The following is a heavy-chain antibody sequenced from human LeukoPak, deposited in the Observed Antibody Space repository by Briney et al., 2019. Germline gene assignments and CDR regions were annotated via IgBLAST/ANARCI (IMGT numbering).Heavy chain of an antibody. CDR2: ISSSSSYI. CDR1: GFTFSSYS. V-gene: IGHV3-21*01. Sequence: GGSLRLSCAASGFTFSSYSMNWVRQAPGKGLEWVSSISSSSSYIYYADSVKGRFTISRDNAKNSLYLQMNSLREEDTAVYYCARVGYSGWNLEYWGQGTLVTVSS. CDR3: ARVGYSGWNLEY. J-gene: IGHJ4*02. D-gene: IGHD5-12*01.